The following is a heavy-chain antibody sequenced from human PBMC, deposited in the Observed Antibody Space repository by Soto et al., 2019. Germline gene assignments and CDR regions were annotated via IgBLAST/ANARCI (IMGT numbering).Heavy chain of an antibody. CDR3: GRGSSWTKVED. CDR1: GGTVSNSA. J-gene: IGHJ4*02. Sequence: ASVKVSCKASGGTVSNSAISWLRQAPGQGLEWMGGIIPIFGPAIYARKFRGRVTITADESSSTAYMELSTVRSEDTAVYYCGRGSSWTKVEDWGQGTLVTVAS. CDR2: IIPIFGPA. V-gene: IGHV1-69*13. D-gene: IGHD2-15*01.